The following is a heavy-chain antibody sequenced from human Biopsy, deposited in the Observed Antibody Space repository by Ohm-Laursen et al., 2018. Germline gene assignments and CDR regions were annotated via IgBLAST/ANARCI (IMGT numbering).Heavy chain of an antibody. CDR1: GFTFSAPA. J-gene: IGHJ4*02. V-gene: IGHV3-73*01. Sequence: SLRLSCAASGFTFSAPAVHWVRQASGKGLEWVGRIRSKAKSYATAYAASVTGRFTISRDDSKNTTYLQMNSLKTRDTAVYYCTLEGAGFDNWGQGTLVTVSS. CDR2: IRSKAKSYAT. D-gene: IGHD3-10*01. CDR3: TLEGAGFDN.